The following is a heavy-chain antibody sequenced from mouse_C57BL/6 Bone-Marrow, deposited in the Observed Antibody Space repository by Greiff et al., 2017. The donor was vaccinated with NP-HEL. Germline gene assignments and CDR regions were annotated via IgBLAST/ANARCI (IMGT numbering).Heavy chain of an antibody. CDR2: ISGGGGNT. CDR1: GFTFSSYT. Sequence: EVQRVESGGGLVKPGGSLKLSCAASGFTFSSYTMSWVRQTPEKRLEWVATISGGGGNTYYPDSVKGRFTISRDNAKNTLYLQMSRLRSEDTALYYCARRDYGSSTRYFDVWGTGTTVTVSS. CDR3: ARRDYGSSTRYFDV. D-gene: IGHD1-1*01. V-gene: IGHV5-9*01. J-gene: IGHJ1*03.